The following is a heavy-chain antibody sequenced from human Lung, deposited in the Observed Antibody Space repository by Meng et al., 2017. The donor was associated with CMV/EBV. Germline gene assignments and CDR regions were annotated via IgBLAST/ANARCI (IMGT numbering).Heavy chain of an antibody. CDR2: ITHRGNS. CDR1: GDSITNHNW. V-gene: IGHV4-4*02. CDR3: LRGSGGSV. J-gene: IGHJ1*01. Sequence: EGGPVRGTPTDSMSHTCAVTGDSITNHNWWAWDRQPPGKGMDWIGGITHRGNSAYNPSLKSRVSMSIDKSKNQFSLKLTSVTAADTAVYHCLRGSGGSVWGQGTLVTVSS. D-gene: IGHD3-10*01.